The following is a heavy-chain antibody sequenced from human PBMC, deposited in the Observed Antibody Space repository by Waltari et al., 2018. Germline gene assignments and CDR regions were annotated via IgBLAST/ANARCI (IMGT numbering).Heavy chain of an antibody. V-gene: IGHV3-7*01. CDR2: RKQDGSEK. CDR3: SSRNSGYDYVGAFDI. CDR1: GFTFSSYW. Sequence: EVQLVESGGGLVQPGGSLRLSCAASGFTFSSYWMSWVRQAQGKGLEWVANRKQDGSEKSYVDSVKGRFTISRDNAKNSLYLQMNSLRAEDTAVYYCSSRNSGYDYVGAFDIWGQGTMVTVSS. D-gene: IGHD5-12*01. J-gene: IGHJ3*02.